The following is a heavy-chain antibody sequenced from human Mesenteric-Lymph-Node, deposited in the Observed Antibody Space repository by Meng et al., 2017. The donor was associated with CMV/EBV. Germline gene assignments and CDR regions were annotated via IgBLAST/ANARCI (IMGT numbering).Heavy chain of an antibody. CDR3: ARGSTSGSSPFDSWFDP. V-gene: IGHV3-7*01. CDR2: IKQDGSEK. D-gene: IGHD1-26*01. J-gene: IGHJ5*02. Sequence: FTFSSYLMTWVRQAPGKGLEWVANIKQDGSEKYYVDSVKGRFTISRENAKNSLYLQIDSLRVGDTAVYYCARGSTSGSSPFDSWFDPWGQGTLVTVS. CDR1: FTFSSYL.